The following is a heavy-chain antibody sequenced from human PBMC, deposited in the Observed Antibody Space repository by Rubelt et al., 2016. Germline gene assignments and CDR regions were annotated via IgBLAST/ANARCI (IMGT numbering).Heavy chain of an antibody. V-gene: IGHV3-21*04. CDR3: ARDLGMDCGGDCQHDY. Sequence: EVQLVESGGGLVQPGGSLKLSCAASGFTFSGSAMHWVRQAPGKGLEWVSSISSSSSYIYYADSVKGRFTISRDNAKNTLYLQRNSLRAEDTAVYYCARDLGMDCGGDCQHDYWGQGTLVTVSS. CDR2: ISSSSSYI. CDR1: GFTFSGSA. J-gene: IGHJ4*02. D-gene: IGHD2-21*02.